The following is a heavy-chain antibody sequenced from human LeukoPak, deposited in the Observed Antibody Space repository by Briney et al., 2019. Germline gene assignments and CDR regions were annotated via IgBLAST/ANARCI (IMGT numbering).Heavy chain of an antibody. Sequence: GGSLRLSCAASGFKFANYAIHWVRQTPKKGLEWIAGISGDSDTRGYADSVTGRFTIYRDNARNSVYLQIDSLRSEDTAFYFCAKGSRDGSNIYYSPCDSWGQGTLVTVSS. V-gene: IGHV3-9*01. CDR2: ISGDSDTR. CDR1: GFKFANYA. CDR3: AKGSRDGSNIYYSPCDS. D-gene: IGHD3-10*01. J-gene: IGHJ4*02.